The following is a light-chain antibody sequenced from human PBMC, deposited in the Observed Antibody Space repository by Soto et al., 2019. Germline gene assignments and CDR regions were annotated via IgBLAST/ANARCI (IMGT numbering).Light chain of an antibody. CDR2: DVS. J-gene: IGLJ3*02. Sequence: QSALTQPASVSGSPGQSITISCTGSSSDVGGYNYVSWYQQHPDKAPKLIIYDVSYRPPGVSDRFSGSKSGNTASLTISGLQAEDEADYYCTSYTSNSTLFGGGTKVTVL. CDR1: SSDVGGYNY. V-gene: IGLV2-14*03. CDR3: TSYTSNSTL.